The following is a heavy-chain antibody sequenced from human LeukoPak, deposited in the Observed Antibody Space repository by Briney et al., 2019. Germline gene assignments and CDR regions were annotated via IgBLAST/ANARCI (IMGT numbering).Heavy chain of an antibody. CDR2: INPNSGAT. V-gene: IGHV1-2*02. CDR3: ARDPIVQAGYYYGMDV. D-gene: IGHD2/OR15-2a*01. Sequence: ASVKVSCKASGYTFTAYYMHWVRQAPGQGLEWMGWINPNSGATNYAQNFQGRVTMTADTSISTAYLDLSRLRSNDSAVYYCARDPIVQAGYYYGMDVWGQGTTVTVSS. CDR1: GYTFTAYY. J-gene: IGHJ6*02.